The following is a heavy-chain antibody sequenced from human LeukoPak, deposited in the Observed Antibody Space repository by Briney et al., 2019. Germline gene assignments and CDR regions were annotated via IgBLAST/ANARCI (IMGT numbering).Heavy chain of an antibody. Sequence: SETLSLTCAVYGGSFSGYYWSWIRQPPGKGLEWIGSIYYSGSTYYNPSLKSRVTISVDTSKNQFSLKLSSVTAADTAVYYCARHHQGKYHNYDILTGYYRYFDYWGQGTLVTVSS. D-gene: IGHD3-9*01. CDR1: GGSFSGYY. CDR2: IYYSGST. CDR3: ARHHQGKYHNYDILTGYYRYFDY. J-gene: IGHJ4*02. V-gene: IGHV4-34*01.